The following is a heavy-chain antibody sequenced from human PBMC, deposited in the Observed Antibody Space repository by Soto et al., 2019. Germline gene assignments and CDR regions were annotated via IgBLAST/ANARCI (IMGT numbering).Heavy chain of an antibody. V-gene: IGHV3-48*03. CDR2: ISSSGSTI. CDR1: GFSFNTYE. Sequence: EVQLVESGGGLVQPGGSLRLSCAASGFSFNTYEMNWVRQAPGKGLEWASYISSSGSTIYYADSMKGRFTVSRDNGKNSLYLQMNSLRAEDTAVYYCAYGGSCDYWGKGTQVTVSS. J-gene: IGHJ4*02. CDR3: AYGGSCDY. D-gene: IGHD1-26*01.